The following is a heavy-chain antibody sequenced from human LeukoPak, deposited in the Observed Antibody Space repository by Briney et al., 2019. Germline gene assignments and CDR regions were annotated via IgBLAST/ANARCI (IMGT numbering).Heavy chain of an antibody. CDR1: GYTFTSYY. D-gene: IGHD6-13*01. CDR3: ARASIAAADYGY. CDR2: INPSGGST. V-gene: IGHV1-46*01. J-gene: IGHJ4*02. Sequence: ASVKVSCKASGYTFTSYYMHWVRQAPGQGLEWMGIINPSGGSTSYAQKFQGRVTMTRDMSTSTVYMELSSLRSDDTAVYYCARASIAAADYGYWGQGTLVTVSS.